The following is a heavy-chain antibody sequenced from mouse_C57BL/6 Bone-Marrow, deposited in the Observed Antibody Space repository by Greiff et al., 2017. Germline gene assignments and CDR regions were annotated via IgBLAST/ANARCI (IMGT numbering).Heavy chain of an antibody. CDR2: IDPSDSYT. Sequence: QVQLQQPGAELVMPGASVKLSCKASGYTFTSYWMHWVKQRPGQGLEWIGEIDPSDSYTNYNQKFKCKSTLTVDKSSSTAYMQLSSLTSEDSAVYYCARFYGYDEGYAMDYWGQGTSVTVSS. CDR1: GYTFTSYW. J-gene: IGHJ4*01. V-gene: IGHV1-69*01. D-gene: IGHD2-2*01. CDR3: ARFYGYDEGYAMDY.